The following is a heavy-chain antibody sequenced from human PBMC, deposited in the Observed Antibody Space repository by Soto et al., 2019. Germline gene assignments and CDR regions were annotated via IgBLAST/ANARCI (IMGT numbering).Heavy chain of an antibody. Sequence: SETLSLTCTVSGSSVSSGIYYWTWIRQPPGKGLEWIGYIYHSETTNYNASLRSRVTISVDTSKNQFSLRLTSVTAADTAVYYCARYHDYGDYGYFDSWGQGTLVTVSS. D-gene: IGHD4-17*01. CDR2: IYHSETT. CDR1: GSSVSSGIYY. J-gene: IGHJ4*02. V-gene: IGHV4-61*01. CDR3: ARYHDYGDYGYFDS.